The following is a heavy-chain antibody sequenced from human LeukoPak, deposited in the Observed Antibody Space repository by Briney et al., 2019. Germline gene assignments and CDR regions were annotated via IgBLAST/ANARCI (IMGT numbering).Heavy chain of an antibody. CDR3: ARSGSTGGYDYFDY. D-gene: IGHD5-12*01. J-gene: IGHJ4*02. CDR1: RFTFSSYA. CDR2: ISDDGNND. V-gene: IGHV3-30-3*01. Sequence: GGSLRLSCAASRFTFSSYAMHWVRQAPGKGLEWVALISDDGNNDYYADSVKGRFTISRDNSKNTLSLQMNSLRAEDTAVYYCARSGSTGGYDYFDYWGQGTLVTVSS.